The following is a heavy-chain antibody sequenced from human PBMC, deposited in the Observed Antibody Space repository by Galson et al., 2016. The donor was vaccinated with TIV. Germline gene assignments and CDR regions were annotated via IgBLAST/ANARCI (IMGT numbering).Heavy chain of an antibody. CDR2: IKDTGVTT. V-gene: IGHV1-46*01. CDR1: GYTFTSYH. J-gene: IGHJ4*02. CDR3: AREMLATFFFDY. Sequence: SVKVSCKASGYTFTSYHLHWVRQAPGQGLEWMGIIKDTGVTTTYPQRFQGRLTITRDTSTTTVYMELSSLRSEDTAVYYCAREMLATFFFDYWGQGTLVTVSS. D-gene: IGHD3-16*01.